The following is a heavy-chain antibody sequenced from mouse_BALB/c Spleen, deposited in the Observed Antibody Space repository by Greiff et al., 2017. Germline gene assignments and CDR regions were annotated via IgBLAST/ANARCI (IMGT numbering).Heavy chain of an antibody. V-gene: IGHV1-5*01. CDR1: GYTFTSYW. Sequence: VQLQQSGTVLARPGASVKMSYKASGYTFTSYWMHWVKQRPGQGLEWIGAIYPGNSDTSYNQKFKGKAKLTAVTSTSTAYMELSSLTNEDSAVYYCTREGVLVRFAYWGQGTLVTVSA. J-gene: IGHJ3*01. CDR2: IYPGNSDT. CDR3: TREGVLVRFAY.